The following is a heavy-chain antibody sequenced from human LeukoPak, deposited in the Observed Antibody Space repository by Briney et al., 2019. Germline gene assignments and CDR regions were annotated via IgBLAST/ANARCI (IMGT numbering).Heavy chain of an antibody. Sequence: PSETLSLTCTVSGDSISSSSYYWGWIRQPPGKGLEWIGHIYYSGTTYYNPSLKSRVTISVDTSKNQFSLGLSSVTAADTAVYFCARHIVVLTVMRLLDYWGQGTLVTVSS. J-gene: IGHJ4*02. V-gene: IGHV4-39*01. CDR3: ARHIVVLTVMRLLDY. D-gene: IGHD2-21*02. CDR2: IYYSGTT. CDR1: GDSISSSSYY.